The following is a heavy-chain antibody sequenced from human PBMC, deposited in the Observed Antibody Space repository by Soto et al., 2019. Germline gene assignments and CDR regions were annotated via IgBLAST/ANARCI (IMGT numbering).Heavy chain of an antibody. CDR1: GGSLSGYY. V-gene: IGHV4-34*01. CDR2: IKDGGLT. CDR3: ARGQEGVVATH. D-gene: IGHD2-15*01. J-gene: IGHJ4*02. Sequence: QVQLQQWGAGLLKPSEILSLTCVVYGGSLSGYYWSWIRQPPGKGLEWIGEIKDGGLTNYSPSLKSRATISVDTPKNQLSLKLQSVTAADTAVYYCARGQEGVVATHWDQGTLVTVSS.